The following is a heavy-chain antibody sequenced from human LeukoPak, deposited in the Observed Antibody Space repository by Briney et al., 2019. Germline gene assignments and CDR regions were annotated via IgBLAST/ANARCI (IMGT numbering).Heavy chain of an antibody. J-gene: IGHJ3*02. D-gene: IGHD1-26*01. V-gene: IGHV1-2*02. CDR2: INPNNAGT. CDR1: AYSLTGYY. CDR3: ARYSESHPGAFDI. Sequence: ASVNVSCMPSAYSLTGYYMHWVRQAAGQGREWMGWINPNNAGTNYAQNFQDTITLTRDTSPNPAYMELRRLRPDDTAVYYCARYSESHPGAFDIWGRPRKVTDSS.